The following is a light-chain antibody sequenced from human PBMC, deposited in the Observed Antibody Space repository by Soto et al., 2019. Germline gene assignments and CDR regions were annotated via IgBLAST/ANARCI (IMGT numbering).Light chain of an antibody. CDR2: GNS. CDR3: AAWDDSLSGHV. V-gene: IGLV1-40*01. J-gene: IGLJ1*01. Sequence: QSVLTQPPSVSGAPGQRVTISCTGSSSNIGAGYDVHWYQQLPGTAPKLLIYGNSNRPSGVPDRFSGPKSGTSASLAISGLRSEDEADYYCAAWDDSLSGHVFGTGTKVTVL. CDR1: SSNIGAGYD.